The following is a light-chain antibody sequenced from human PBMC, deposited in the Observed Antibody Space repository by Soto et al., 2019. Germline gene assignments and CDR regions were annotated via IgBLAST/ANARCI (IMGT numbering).Light chain of an antibody. Sequence: EIVLTQSPATLSLAPGERATLSSRASQNVANYLDWYQQKPGQAPRLLIYESSNRATGIAARFSGSGSGTDFTLTISSLEPEDFAVYYCQQRSHWPQTFGQGTKVDIK. CDR3: QQRSHWPQT. J-gene: IGKJ1*01. CDR1: QNVANY. CDR2: ESS. V-gene: IGKV3-11*01.